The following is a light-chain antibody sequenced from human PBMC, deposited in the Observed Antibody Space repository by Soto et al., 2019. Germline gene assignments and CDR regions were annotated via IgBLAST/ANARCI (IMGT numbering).Light chain of an antibody. CDR2: YAS. Sequence: EIVITQSPATLSVSPGGRATLSCRSSQSVSSNLAWYQQRPGQSPRLLLYYASTRATGVPARFSGSGSGTEFTLAISSLQSEDFAVYYCQQYHNWPITFGQGTRLEIK. V-gene: IGKV3-15*01. CDR1: QSVSSN. J-gene: IGKJ5*01. CDR3: QQYHNWPIT.